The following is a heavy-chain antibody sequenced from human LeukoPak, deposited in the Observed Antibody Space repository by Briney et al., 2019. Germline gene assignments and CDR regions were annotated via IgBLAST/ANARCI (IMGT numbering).Heavy chain of an antibody. Sequence: PSETLSLTCTVSGGSLSSGDYCWSWIRQPPGKGLEWIGYIYYSGSTYYNPSLKSRVTISVDTSKNQFSLKLSSVTAADTAVYYCARDTEQQLGNYYYYGMDVWGQGTTVTVSS. D-gene: IGHD6-13*01. V-gene: IGHV4-30-4*01. CDR2: IYYSGST. J-gene: IGHJ6*02. CDR1: GGSLSSGDYC. CDR3: ARDTEQQLGNYYYYGMDV.